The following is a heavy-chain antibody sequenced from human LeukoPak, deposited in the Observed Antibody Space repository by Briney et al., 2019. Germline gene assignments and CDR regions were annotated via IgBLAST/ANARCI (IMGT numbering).Heavy chain of an antibody. D-gene: IGHD1-26*01. Sequence: PSETLSLTCTVSGGSISSYYWSWIRQPPWKGLEWIGEINHSGSTNYNPSLKSRVTISVDTSKNQFSLKLSSVTAADTAVYYCARGPLGGSYSGAFDIWGQGTMVTVSS. J-gene: IGHJ3*02. CDR3: ARGPLGGSYSGAFDI. CDR1: GGSISSYY. CDR2: INHSGST. V-gene: IGHV4-34*01.